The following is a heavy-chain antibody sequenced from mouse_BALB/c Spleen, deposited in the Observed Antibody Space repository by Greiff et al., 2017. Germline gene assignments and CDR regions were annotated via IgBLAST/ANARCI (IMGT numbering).Heavy chain of an antibody. Sequence: ESGAELVRPGVSVKISCKGSGYTFTDYAMHWVKQSHAKSLEWIGVISTYYGDASYNQKFKGKATMTVDKSSSTAYMELARLTSEDSAIYYCAGARATSYYYAMDYWGQGTSVTVSS. CDR3: AGARATSYYYAMDY. CDR1: GYTFTDYA. CDR2: ISTYYGDA. V-gene: IGHV1S137*01. D-gene: IGHD3-1*01. J-gene: IGHJ4*01.